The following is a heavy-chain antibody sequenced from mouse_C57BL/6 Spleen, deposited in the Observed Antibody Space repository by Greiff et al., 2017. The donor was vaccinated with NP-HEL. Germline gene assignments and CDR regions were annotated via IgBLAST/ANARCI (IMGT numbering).Heavy chain of an antibody. D-gene: IGHD2-4*01. Sequence: EVQLQQSGPELVKPGASVKISCKASGYTFTDYYMNWVKQSHGKSLEWIGDINPNNGGTSYNQKFKGKATLTVDKSSSTAYMELRSLTSEDSAVYYCARRGPYEYDVYAMDYWGQGTSVTVSS. V-gene: IGHV1-26*01. CDR2: INPNNGGT. CDR3: ARRGPYEYDVYAMDY. CDR1: GYTFTDYY. J-gene: IGHJ4*01.